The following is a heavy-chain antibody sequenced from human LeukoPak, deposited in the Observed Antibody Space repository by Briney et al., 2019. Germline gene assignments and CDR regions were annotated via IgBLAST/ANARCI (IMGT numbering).Heavy chain of an antibody. J-gene: IGHJ3*02. D-gene: IGHD3-16*02. V-gene: IGHV2-5*01. CDR1: EFSLSTSGVG. CDR3: AHRTSSHFVGDAFDI. CDR2: IYLNDDQ. Sequence: SGPTLLNPTRTLTLTCTFSEFSLSTSGVGVAWLRHPPSKALEWLALIYLNDDQRYSPSLKSRITITTDTSKNQVVLTMTNVDPVDSATYYCAHRTSSHFVGDAFDIWGQGTMVTVSS.